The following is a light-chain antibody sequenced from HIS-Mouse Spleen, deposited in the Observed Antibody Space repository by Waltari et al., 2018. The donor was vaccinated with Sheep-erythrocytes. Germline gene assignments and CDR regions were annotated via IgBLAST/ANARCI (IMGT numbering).Light chain of an antibody. CDR2: QDS. Sequence: SYELTQPPSVSVSPGQTASIPCSGNKSGDKYACWYQQKPGQSPVPVIYQDSKRPSGIPERFSGSNSGNTATLTISGTQAMDEADYYCQAWDSSTVVFGGGTKLTVL. CDR1: KSGDKY. CDR3: QAWDSSTVV. V-gene: IGLV3-1*01. J-gene: IGLJ2*01.